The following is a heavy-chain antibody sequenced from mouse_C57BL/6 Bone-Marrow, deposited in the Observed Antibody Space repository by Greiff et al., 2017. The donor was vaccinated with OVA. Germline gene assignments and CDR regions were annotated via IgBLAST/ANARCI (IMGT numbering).Heavy chain of an antibody. CDR3: TRIYDGYYLFAY. CDR2: IDPETGGT. Sequence: LVESGAELVRPGASVTLSCKASGYTFTDYEMHWVKQTPVHGLEWIGAIDPETGGTAYNQKFKGKAILTADKSSSTAYMELRSLTSEDSAVYYCTRIYDGYYLFAYWGQGTLVTVSA. CDR1: GYTFTDYE. D-gene: IGHD2-3*01. V-gene: IGHV1-15*01. J-gene: IGHJ3*01.